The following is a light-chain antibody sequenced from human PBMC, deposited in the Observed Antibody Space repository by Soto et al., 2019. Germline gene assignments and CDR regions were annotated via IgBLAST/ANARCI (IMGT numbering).Light chain of an antibody. CDR1: RGIYSY. V-gene: IGKV1-27*01. CDR2: AAS. CDR3: QKYDSAPRT. J-gene: IGKJ1*01. Sequence: DVQVTQSPASLSASIGDRVNISCRTSRGIYSYLAWYQQKPGQVPKLLINAASSLQSGVPSRFSGSGSGTDFTLTISSLQPEDVATYYCQKYDSAPRTFGQGTKVDIK.